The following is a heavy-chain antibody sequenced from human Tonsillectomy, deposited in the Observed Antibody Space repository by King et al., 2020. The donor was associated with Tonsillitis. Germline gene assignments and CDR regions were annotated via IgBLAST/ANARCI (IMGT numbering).Heavy chain of an antibody. CDR3: ARGYEILAGRNGLDY. J-gene: IGHJ4*02. D-gene: IGHD3-9*01. V-gene: IGHV3-74*01. CDR1: GFIFSSYW. CDR2: INSDGSST. Sequence: VQLVESGGGLVQPGGSLRLSCAGSGFIFSSYWMHWVRQAPGKGLVWVSRINSDGSSTNYADSVKGRFTISRDNAKNTLYLEMNSLRAEDTAVYYCARGYEILAGRNGLDYWGQGTLVTVSS.